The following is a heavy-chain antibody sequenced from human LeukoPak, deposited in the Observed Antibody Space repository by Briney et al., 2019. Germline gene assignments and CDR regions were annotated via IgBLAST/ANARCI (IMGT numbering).Heavy chain of an antibody. CDR3: ARQGVAVDGLQTWCYMDV. D-gene: IGHD6-19*01. Sequence: PSETLSLTCTVSGGSISSYFWTWIRQPPGKGPEWIGYIYYTGSTDYNPSLNNRVSISLDTSNNQLSLKLSSVTAADTAVYYCARQGVAVDGLQTWCYMDVWGKGATVTFSS. CDR2: IYYTGST. J-gene: IGHJ6*03. CDR1: GGSISSYF. V-gene: IGHV4-59*08.